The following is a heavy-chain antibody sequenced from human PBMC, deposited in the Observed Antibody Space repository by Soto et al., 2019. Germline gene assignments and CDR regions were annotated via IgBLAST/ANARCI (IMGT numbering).Heavy chain of an antibody. CDR2: VFSNDAK. CDR1: GFSLSHIRLG. V-gene: IGHV2-26*01. CDR3: SRIERYSTYEYFDF. D-gene: IGHD1-26*01. J-gene: IGHJ4*02. Sequence: SGPTLVNPTETLTLTCTVSGFSLSHIRLGVGWIRHPPGKALEWLAHVFSNDAKSYSPSLKGRLTISRDTFRSQVVLTMTNVDPLDTATYFCSRIERYSTYEYFDFWGRGTLVTVSS.